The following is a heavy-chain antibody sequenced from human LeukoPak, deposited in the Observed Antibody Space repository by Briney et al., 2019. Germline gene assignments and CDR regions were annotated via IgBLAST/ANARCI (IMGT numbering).Heavy chain of an antibody. CDR1: GFTFSSYW. D-gene: IGHD4-17*01. Sequence: PGGSLRLSCAASGFTFSSYWMSWVRQAPGKGLEWVANIKQDGSEKYYVDSVKGRFTISRDNVKNSLYLRMNSLRAEDTAVYYCAGEGYYREDYWGQGTLVTVSS. CDR2: IKQDGSEK. V-gene: IGHV3-7*01. CDR3: AGEGYYREDY. J-gene: IGHJ4*02.